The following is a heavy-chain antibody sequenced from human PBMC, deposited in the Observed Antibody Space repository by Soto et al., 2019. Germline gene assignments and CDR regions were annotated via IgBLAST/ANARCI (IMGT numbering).Heavy chain of an antibody. V-gene: IGHV4-30-4*01. J-gene: IGHJ5*02. CDR3: ARALWFGELINSNWFDP. CDR2: IYYSGST. D-gene: IGHD3-10*01. Sequence: QVQLQESGPGLVKPSQTLSLTCTVSGGSISSGDYYWSWIRQPPGKGLEWIGYIYYSGSTYYNPSLKSRVTISVDTSKNQFSLKLSSVTAADTAVYYCARALWFGELINSNWFDPWGQGTLVTVSS. CDR1: GGSISSGDYY.